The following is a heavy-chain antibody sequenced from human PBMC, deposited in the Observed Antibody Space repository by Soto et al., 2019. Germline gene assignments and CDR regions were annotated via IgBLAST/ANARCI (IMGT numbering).Heavy chain of an antibody. D-gene: IGHD2-15*01. CDR3: VRDREYCSDVNCYETGSDY. J-gene: IGHJ4*02. CDR2: ISRSSSTI. Sequence: EVQLVESGGGLVQPGGSLRLSCAASGFSFSSYTMNWVRQAPGKGLEWVSDISRSSSTIYYADSVKGRFTISRANAKNSLYLKVNSLRAEDTAVYYCVRDREYCSDVNCYETGSDYWGQGTLVAVSS. V-gene: IGHV3-48*01. CDR1: GFSFSSYT.